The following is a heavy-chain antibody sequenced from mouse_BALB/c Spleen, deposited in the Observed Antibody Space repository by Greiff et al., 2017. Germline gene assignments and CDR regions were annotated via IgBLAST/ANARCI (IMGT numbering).Heavy chain of an antibody. CDR1: GFSLTSYG. Sequence: VQLQESGPGLVAPSQSLSITCTVSGFSLTSYGVHWVRQPPGKGLEWLGVIWAGGSTNYNSALMSRLSISKDNSKSQVFLKMNSLQTDDTAMYYCARAPSYYGSSYEAMDYWGQGTSVTVSS. V-gene: IGHV2-9*02. D-gene: IGHD1-1*01. CDR2: IWAGGST. J-gene: IGHJ4*01. CDR3: ARAPSYYGSSYEAMDY.